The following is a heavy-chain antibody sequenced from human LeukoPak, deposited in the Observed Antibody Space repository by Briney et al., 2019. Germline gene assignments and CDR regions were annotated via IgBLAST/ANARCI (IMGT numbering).Heavy chain of an antibody. CDR2: IYNSGRT. Sequence: PSETLSLTCTVSGGSISSYYWSWIRQPPGKGLEWIGYIYNSGRTNYNPSLKSRVTISVDTSKNQFSLKLSSVTAADTAVYYCARALRGTFDYWGQGTLVTVSS. D-gene: IGHD3-16*01. V-gene: IGHV4-59*08. CDR3: ARALRGTFDY. J-gene: IGHJ4*02. CDR1: GGSISSYY.